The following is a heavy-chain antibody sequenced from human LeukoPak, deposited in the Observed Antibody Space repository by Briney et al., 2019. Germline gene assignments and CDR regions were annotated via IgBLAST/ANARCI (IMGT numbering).Heavy chain of an antibody. Sequence: GGSLRLSSAASGFTFSDYYMSWIRQAPGKGLVWVSHINSDGSSTSYADSVKGRFTISRDNAKNTLYLQMNSLRAEDTAVYYCARVRGYSGYDLEYWGQGTLVTVSS. J-gene: IGHJ4*02. CDR2: INSDGSST. CDR3: ARVRGYSGYDLEY. CDR1: GFTFSDYY. D-gene: IGHD5-12*01. V-gene: IGHV3-74*01.